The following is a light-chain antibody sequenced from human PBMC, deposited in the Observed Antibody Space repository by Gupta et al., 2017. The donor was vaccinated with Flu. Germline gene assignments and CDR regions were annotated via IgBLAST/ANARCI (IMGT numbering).Light chain of an antibody. CDR1: QNINDY. Sequence: AIRITQSPSSLSASTGDRVTITCRASQNINDYLAWYQQKPGTAPKFLIYAASTLQSGVPSRFSGSGSGTDFTLTVSVLHSEDFATYYCQQDYSYPRTFGQGTKVEIK. CDR3: QQDYSYPRT. V-gene: IGKV1-8*01. J-gene: IGKJ1*01. CDR2: AAS.